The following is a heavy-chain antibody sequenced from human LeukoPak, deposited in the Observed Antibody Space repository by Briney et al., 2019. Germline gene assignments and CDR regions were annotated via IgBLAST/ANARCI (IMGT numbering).Heavy chain of an antibody. CDR2: SNPNTGGT. J-gene: IGHJ1*01. V-gene: IGHV1-2*02. D-gene: IGHD6-13*01. CDR3: ARLTFLAAAGTPGRYFQH. Sequence: ASVKVSCKASGYSFTGYHIHCVRQAPGQGLEWMGWSNPNTGGTNYAQKFQGRVTMTRDTSNSTAYMEVSGLRSDDTAVYYCARLTFLAAAGTPGRYFQHWGQGTLVTVSS. CDR1: GYSFTGYH.